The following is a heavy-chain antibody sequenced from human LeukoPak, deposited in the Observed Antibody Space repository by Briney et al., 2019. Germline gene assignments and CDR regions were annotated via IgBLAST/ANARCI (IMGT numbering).Heavy chain of an antibody. V-gene: IGHV1-46*01. J-gene: IGHJ4*01. CDR3: AREAIVTARRTFDLDY. D-gene: IGHD4-11*01. CDR2: IIPSASST. Sequence: ASVKVPCKASGYTLTSSYMHWVRQAPGQGLEWMGIIIPSASSTRYAQKFQDRVTMTRDTSTSTVYMELSSLRSDDTAMYYCAREAIVTARRTFDLDYWGPGTLVTVSS. CDR1: GYTLTSSY.